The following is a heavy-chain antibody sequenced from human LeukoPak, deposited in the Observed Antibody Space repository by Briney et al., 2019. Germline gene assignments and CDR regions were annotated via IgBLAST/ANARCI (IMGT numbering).Heavy chain of an antibody. CDR1: GFTFSSYD. J-gene: IGHJ6*02. Sequence: PGGSLRLSCAASGFTFSSYDMHWVRQAPGKGLEWVTVISYDGSNKYYADSVEGRFTISRDNSKNTLYLQMNSLRADDTAVYYCARDFHNKGMDVWGQGTTVTVSS. V-gene: IGHV3-30*03. CDR2: ISYDGSNK. CDR3: ARDFHNKGMDV. D-gene: IGHD2/OR15-2a*01.